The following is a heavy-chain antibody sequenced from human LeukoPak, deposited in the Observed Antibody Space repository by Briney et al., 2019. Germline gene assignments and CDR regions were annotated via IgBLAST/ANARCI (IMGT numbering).Heavy chain of an antibody. V-gene: IGHV3-9*01. CDR2: ISWNSGSI. D-gene: IGHD3/OR15-3a*01. CDR1: GLTFDDYA. J-gene: IGHJ4*01. Sequence: GGSLRLSCAASGLTFDDYAMLWVRQAPGKGLEWVSGISWNSGSIGYADSVKGRFTISRDNAKNSLYLQMNSLRAEDTALYYCAKGRTGYYTPAYFDYWGQGTLVTVSS. CDR3: AKGRTGYYTPAYFDY.